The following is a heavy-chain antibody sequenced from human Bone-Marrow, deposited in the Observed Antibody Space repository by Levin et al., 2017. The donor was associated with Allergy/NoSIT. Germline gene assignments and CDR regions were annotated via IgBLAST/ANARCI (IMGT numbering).Heavy chain of an antibody. V-gene: IGHV4-59*01. CDR3: ARHYCSGSICYYFDF. CDR2: ISYSGST. J-gene: IGHJ4*02. CDR1: GGSINNYY. Sequence: SETLSLTCAVSGGSINNYYWSWIRQPPGKGLEWIGVISYSGSTNYNPSLKSRVAISVDTSKNQFSLQLNSVTAADTAVYYCARHYCSGSICYYFDFWGQGTLVTVSS. D-gene: IGHD2-15*01.